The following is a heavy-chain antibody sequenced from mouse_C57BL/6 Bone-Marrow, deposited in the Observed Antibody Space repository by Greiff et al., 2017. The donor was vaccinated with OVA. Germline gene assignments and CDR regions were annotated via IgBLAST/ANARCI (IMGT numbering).Heavy chain of an antibody. CDR1: GYTFTSYW. D-gene: IGHD2-1*01. J-gene: IGHJ4*01. CDR3: ARQLPHYYAMDY. Sequence: QVQLQQPGAELVKPGASVKMSCKASGYTFTSYWITWVKQRPGQGLERIGDIYPGSGSTNYNEKFKSKATLTVDTSSSTAYMQLSSLTSEDSAVYYCARQLPHYYAMDYWGQGTSVTVSS. CDR2: IYPGSGST. V-gene: IGHV1-55*01.